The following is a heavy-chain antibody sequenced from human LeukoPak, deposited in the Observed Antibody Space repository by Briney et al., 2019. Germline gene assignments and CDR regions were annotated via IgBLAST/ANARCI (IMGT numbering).Heavy chain of an antibody. CDR3: AKHGEAYGDSKTDY. Sequence: PGGSLRLSCAAFGFTFTTYAMSWARQAPGKGLGWVSVISSSGGTTYHADSVKGRFTISRDNSKNTVYLQMNGLRAEDTAIYYCAKHGEAYGDSKTDYWGQGTLVTVSS. CDR2: ISSSGGTT. V-gene: IGHV3-23*01. J-gene: IGHJ4*02. CDR1: GFTFTTYA. D-gene: IGHD4-17*01.